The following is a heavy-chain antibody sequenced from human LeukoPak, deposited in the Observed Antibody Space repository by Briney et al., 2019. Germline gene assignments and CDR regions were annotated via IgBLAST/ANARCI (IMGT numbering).Heavy chain of an antibody. V-gene: IGHV4-4*07. CDR2: MYTSGST. CDR3: SGSYY. D-gene: IGHD3-10*01. J-gene: IGHJ4*02. CDR1: GGSISSYY. Sequence: SETLSPTCTVSGGSISSYYWSWVRQPAGKRLEWIGLMYTSGSTDYNPSLESPVTISVYKSKNQLSLKLTSVTAADTAVYYCSGSYYCGQGTLVTVSS.